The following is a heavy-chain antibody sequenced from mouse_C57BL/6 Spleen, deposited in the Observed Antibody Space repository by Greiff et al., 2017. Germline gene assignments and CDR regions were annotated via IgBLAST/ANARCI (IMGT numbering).Heavy chain of an antibody. D-gene: IGHD1-1*01. CDR3: ARAEYYGRGAMDY. Sequence: EVKVVESGGGLVKPGGSLKLSCAASGFTFSDYGMHWVRQAPEKGLEWVAYISSGSSTIYYADTVKGRFTISRDNAKNTLVLQMTRLRSEDTAMCYCARAEYYGRGAMDYWGQGTSVTVSP. J-gene: IGHJ4*01. CDR2: ISSGSSTI. CDR1: GFTFSDYG. V-gene: IGHV5-17*01.